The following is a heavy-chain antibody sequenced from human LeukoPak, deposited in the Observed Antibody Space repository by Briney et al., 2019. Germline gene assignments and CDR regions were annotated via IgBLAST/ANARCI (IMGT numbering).Heavy chain of an antibody. J-gene: IGHJ4*02. V-gene: IGHV4-39*07. CDR3: ARDDPLWFGEFQDRFIYGY. CDR2: SYYSRST. CDR1: GGSISNSSYY. Sequence: SETLSLTCTVSGGSISNSSYYWGRIRQPPGKGLEWIGSSYYSRSTYYNPSLKSRITISVDTYKTQFSLKQSSVTDAATAVYYCARDDPLWFGEFQDRFIYGYWGQGTLGTVSS. D-gene: IGHD3-10*01.